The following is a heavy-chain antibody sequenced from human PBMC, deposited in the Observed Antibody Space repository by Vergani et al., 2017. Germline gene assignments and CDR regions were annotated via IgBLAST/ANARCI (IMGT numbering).Heavy chain of an antibody. J-gene: IGHJ4*02. CDR1: GFTFGDYD. CDR3: ARRGSWNTYYFDY. D-gene: IGHD3-10*01. Sequence: EVQLVESGGGVVRPGGSLRLSCAASGFTFGDYDMNWVRQAPGKGLEWVYRVKWNGDSSVYADSVKGRFTISRDNAKNSLYLQMTSLRAEDTAFYYCARRGSWNTYYFDYWGQGALVTVSS. V-gene: IGHV3-20*04. CDR2: VKWNGDSS.